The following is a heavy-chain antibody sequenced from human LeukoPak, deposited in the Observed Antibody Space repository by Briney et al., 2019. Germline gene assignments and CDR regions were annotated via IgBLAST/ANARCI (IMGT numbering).Heavy chain of an antibody. Sequence: PGGSLRLSCAASGFTFSSYAMSWVRQAPGKGLEWVSAISGSGGSTYYADSVKGRFTISRDNSKNTLYLQMNSLRAEDTAVYYCAKDRPIFGVVIPADSDYWGQGTLVTVSS. CDR2: ISGSGGST. J-gene: IGHJ4*02. D-gene: IGHD3-3*01. CDR1: GFTFSSYA. CDR3: AKDRPIFGVVIPADSDY. V-gene: IGHV3-23*01.